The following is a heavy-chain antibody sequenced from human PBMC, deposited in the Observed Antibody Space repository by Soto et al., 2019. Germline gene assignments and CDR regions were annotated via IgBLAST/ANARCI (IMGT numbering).Heavy chain of an antibody. CDR2: IYYSGST. CDR1: GGSISSYY. CDR3: ARDGEYCSGGSCFWAFDT. Sequence: SETLSLTCTVSGGSISSYYWSWIRQPPGKGLEWIGYIYYSGSTNYNPSLKSRVTISVDTSKNQFSLKLSSVTAADTAVYYCARDGEYCSGGSCFWAFDTWGQGTMVTVSS. V-gene: IGHV4-59*01. J-gene: IGHJ3*02. D-gene: IGHD2-15*01.